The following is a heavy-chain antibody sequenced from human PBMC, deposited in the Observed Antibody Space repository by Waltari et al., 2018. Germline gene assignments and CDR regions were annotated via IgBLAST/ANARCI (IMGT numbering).Heavy chain of an antibody. CDR2: IYHSGST. Sequence: QVQLQESGPGLVKPSETLSLTCAVSGYSISRGYYWGWIRQPPWKGLEWIGRIYHSGSTYYNPSLKSRVTISVDTSKNQFSLKLSSVTAADTAVYYCASTGYSSSWSNYYYMDVWGKGTTVTVSS. CDR3: ASTGYSSSWSNYYYMDV. J-gene: IGHJ6*03. D-gene: IGHD6-13*01. CDR1: GYSISRGYY. V-gene: IGHV4-38-2*01.